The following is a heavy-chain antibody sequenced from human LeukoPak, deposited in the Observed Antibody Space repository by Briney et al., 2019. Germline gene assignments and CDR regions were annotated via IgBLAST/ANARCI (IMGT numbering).Heavy chain of an antibody. CDR1: GGSISSSSYY. D-gene: IGHD1-26*01. Sequence: SETLSLTCTVSGGSISSSSYYWGWIRQPPGKGLEWIGSIYYSGSTYYNPSLKSRVTISVDTSKNQFSLELSSVTAADTAVYYCARLVGETTEFQHWGQGTLVTVSS. CDR3: ARLVGETTEFQH. V-gene: IGHV4-39*01. CDR2: IYYSGST. J-gene: IGHJ1*01.